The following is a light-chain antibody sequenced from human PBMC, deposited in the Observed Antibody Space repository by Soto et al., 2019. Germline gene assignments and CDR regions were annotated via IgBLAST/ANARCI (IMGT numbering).Light chain of an antibody. Sequence: DIQMTQSPSSLSASLGDRVTITCRASQGIGVYLAWFQQKPGNPPKLLIYAASTLQSGVPSRFSGSGSGTDFTLTVSSLQPEDVATYYCQKYNSAPLTFGGGTRVEIK. V-gene: IGKV1-27*01. CDR3: QKYNSAPLT. J-gene: IGKJ4*01. CDR1: QGIGVY. CDR2: AAS.